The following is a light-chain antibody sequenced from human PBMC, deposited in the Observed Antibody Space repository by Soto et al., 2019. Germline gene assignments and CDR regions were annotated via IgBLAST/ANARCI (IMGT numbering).Light chain of an antibody. J-gene: IGLJ3*02. CDR1: SSDVGSYNL. CDR3: CSYATSRTLV. V-gene: IGLV2-23*01. CDR2: EGS. Sequence: QSALTKTASVSASPGQSITISCSGTSSDVGSYNLVSWYQHYPGKAPKLIIYEGSRRPSGVSDRFSGSKSGNTASLTISGLQAEDEADYYCCSYATSRTLVFGGGTKLTVL.